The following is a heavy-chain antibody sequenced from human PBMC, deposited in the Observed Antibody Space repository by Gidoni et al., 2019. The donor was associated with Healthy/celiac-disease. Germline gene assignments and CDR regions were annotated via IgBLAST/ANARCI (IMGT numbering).Heavy chain of an antibody. V-gene: IGHV2-26*01. J-gene: IGHJ4*02. CDR2: IFSNDEK. CDR3: ARIRLVNRRGVVVTAIRAFGVDFDY. D-gene: IGHD2-21*02. CDR1: GFSLSNARMG. Sequence: QVTLKESGPVLVKPTETLTLTCTVSGFSLSNARMGVSWIRQPPGKALEWLAHIFSNDEKSYSTSLKSRLTISKDTSKSQVVLTMTNMDPVDTATYYCARIRLVNRRGVVVTAIRAFGVDFDYWGQGTLVTVSS.